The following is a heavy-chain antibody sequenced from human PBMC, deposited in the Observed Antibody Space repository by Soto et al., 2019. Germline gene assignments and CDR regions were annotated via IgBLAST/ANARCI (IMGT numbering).Heavy chain of an antibody. J-gene: IGHJ6*03. CDR1: GFTFSSYW. Sequence: GGSLRLSCAASGFTFSSYWMSWVRQAPGKGLEWVANIKQDGSEKYYVDSVKGRFTISRDNAKNSLYLQMNSLRAEDTAVYYCARITDRMDDFWSGYYHQRSSGGNYYYYYYMDVWGKGTTVTVSS. CDR3: ARITDRMDDFWSGYYHQRSSGGNYYYYYYMDV. D-gene: IGHD3-3*01. CDR2: IKQDGSEK. V-gene: IGHV3-7*01.